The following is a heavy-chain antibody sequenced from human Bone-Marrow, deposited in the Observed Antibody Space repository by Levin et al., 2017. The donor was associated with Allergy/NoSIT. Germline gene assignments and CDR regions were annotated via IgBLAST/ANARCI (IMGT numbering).Heavy chain of an antibody. J-gene: IGHJ6*02. V-gene: IGHV3-74*01. D-gene: IGHD3-3*01. CDR2: INSDGSST. Sequence: GGSLRLSCAASGFTFSSYWMHWVRQAPGKGLVWVSRINSDGSSTSYADSVKGRFTISRDNAKNTLYLQMNSLRAEDTAVYYCAREPSYYDFWSGFLAVTYYGMDVWGQGTTVTVSS. CDR3: AREPSYYDFWSGFLAVTYYGMDV. CDR1: GFTFSSYW.